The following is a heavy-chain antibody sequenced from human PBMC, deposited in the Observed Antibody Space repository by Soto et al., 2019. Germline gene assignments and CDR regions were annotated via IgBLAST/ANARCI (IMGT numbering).Heavy chain of an antibody. D-gene: IGHD4-17*01. V-gene: IGHV4-30-4*01. CDR2: IYYSGST. CDR3: ARELYRVSMTKVTTPDDY. CDR1: GGSISSGDYY. Sequence: QVQLQESGPGLVKPSQTLSLTCTVSGGSISSGDYYGSWIRQPPGKGLEWIGYIYYSGSTYYNPSLTSRVTISVDTSKNQFSLKLSSVTAADTAVYYCARELYRVSMTKVTTPDDYWGQGTLVTVSS. J-gene: IGHJ4*02.